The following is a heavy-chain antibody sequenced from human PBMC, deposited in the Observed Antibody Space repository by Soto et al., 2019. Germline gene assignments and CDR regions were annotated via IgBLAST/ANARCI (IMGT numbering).Heavy chain of an antibody. V-gene: IGHV3-23*01. D-gene: IGHD2-21*02. Sequence: GGSLRLSCAASGFTFSSYAMSWVRQAPGKGLEWVSAISGSGGSTYYADSVKGRFTISRDNSKNTLYLQMNSLRAEDTALYYCAKDLAYCGGDCYSSPLDYWGQGTLVTVSS. CDR2: ISGSGGST. CDR1: GFTFSSYA. CDR3: AKDLAYCGGDCYSSPLDY. J-gene: IGHJ4*02.